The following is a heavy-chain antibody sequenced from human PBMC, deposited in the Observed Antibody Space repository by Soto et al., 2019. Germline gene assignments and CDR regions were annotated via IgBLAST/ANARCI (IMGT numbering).Heavy chain of an antibody. J-gene: IGHJ4*02. V-gene: IGHV4-34*01. D-gene: IGHD1-26*01. CDR2: INHSGST. CDR3: ARAPLGATVPLFDY. Sequence: SETLSLTCAVYGGSFSGYYWSWIRQPPGKGLEWIGEINHSGSTNYNPSLKSRVTISVDTSKNQFSLKLSSVTAADTAVYYCARAPLGATVPLFDYWGQGTLVTVSS. CDR1: GGSFSGYY.